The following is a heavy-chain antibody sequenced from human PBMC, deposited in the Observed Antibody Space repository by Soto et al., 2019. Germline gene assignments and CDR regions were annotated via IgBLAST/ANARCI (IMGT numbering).Heavy chain of an antibody. V-gene: IGHV4-59*12. Sequence: LETLPHTSTVSGGTSISYYWSWIRQPTGKGLEWIGYIYYSGSTNYNPSLKSRVTISVDTSKNQFSLKLSSVTAADTAVYLCARLMDTAIDIWGPGTMLTVSS. CDR3: ARLMDTAIDI. CDR1: GGTSISYY. CDR2: IYYSGST. D-gene: IGHD5-18*01. J-gene: IGHJ3*02.